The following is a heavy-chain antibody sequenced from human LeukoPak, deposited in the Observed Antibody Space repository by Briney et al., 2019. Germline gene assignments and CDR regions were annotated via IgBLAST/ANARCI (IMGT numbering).Heavy chain of an antibody. Sequence: ASVKVSCKASGYTFTSYGISWVRQAPGQGLEWMGWISAYNGNTNYAQKFQGRVTITTDESTSTAYMELSSLRSEDTAVYYCARDRGVLRFLEWTKIGGWFDPWGQGTLVTVSS. CDR3: ARDRGVLRFLEWTKIGGWFDP. CDR1: GYTFTSYG. D-gene: IGHD3-3*01. CDR2: ISAYNGNT. J-gene: IGHJ5*02. V-gene: IGHV1-18*01.